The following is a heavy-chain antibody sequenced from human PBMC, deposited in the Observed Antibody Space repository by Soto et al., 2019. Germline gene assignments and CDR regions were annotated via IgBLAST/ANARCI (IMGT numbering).Heavy chain of an antibody. CDR1: GGTFSSYV. D-gene: IGHD2-21*02. V-gene: IGHV1-69*13. CDR3: EAYCGGDCYSQIDY. J-gene: IGHJ4*02. Sequence: SVKVSCKASGGTFSSYVISWVRQAPGQGLEWMGGIIPFFGTASYAQKFQGRVTITADESTSTAYMELSSLRSEDTAAYYCEAYCGGDCYSQIDYWGQGTLVTVSS. CDR2: IIPFFGTA.